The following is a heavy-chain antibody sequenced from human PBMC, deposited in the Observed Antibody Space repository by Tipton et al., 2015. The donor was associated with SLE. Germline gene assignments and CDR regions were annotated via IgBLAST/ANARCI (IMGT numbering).Heavy chain of an antibody. D-gene: IGHD1-14*01. CDR3: ARQGTGFGSGRDDY. Sequence: TLSLTCAVYGGSFSGYYWSWIRQPPGKGLEWIGEINHSGSTNYNPSLKRPVTISVDTSKNQFSLKLSSVTAADTAVYFCARQGTGFGSGRDDYWGQGILVTVSS. CDR2: INHSGST. CDR1: GGSFSGYY. V-gene: IGHV4-34*01. J-gene: IGHJ4*02.